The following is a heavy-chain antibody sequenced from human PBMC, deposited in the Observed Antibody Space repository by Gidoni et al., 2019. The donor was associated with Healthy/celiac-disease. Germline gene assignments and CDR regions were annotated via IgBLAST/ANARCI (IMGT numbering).Heavy chain of an antibody. V-gene: IGHV1-46*01. CDR1: GYNFTSYY. J-gene: IGHJ4*02. Sequence: QVQLVQSGAEVKKPGASVKVSCKASGYNFTSYYMHWVRQAPGKGLEWMGIINPIGCSTSYAQKFQGRVTMTRDTSTSTVYMELSSLRSEDTAVYYCARVPVVAVAGFDYWGQGTLVTVSS. CDR2: INPIGCST. CDR3: ARVPVVAVAGFDY. D-gene: IGHD6-19*01.